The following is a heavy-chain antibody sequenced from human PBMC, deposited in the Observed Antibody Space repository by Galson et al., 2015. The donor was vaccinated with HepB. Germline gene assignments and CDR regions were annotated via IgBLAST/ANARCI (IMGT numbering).Heavy chain of an antibody. CDR1: GYTFTYRY. V-gene: IGHV1-45*02. CDR3: ARYAQGAFDI. CDR2: ITPFNGNT. Sequence: SVKVSCKASGYTFTYRYLHWVRQAPGQALEWKGWITPFNGNTNYAQRFQDRVTITRDRSMSTAYMELSSLRSEDTTMYYCARYAQGAFDIWGQGTMVTVSS. J-gene: IGHJ3*02.